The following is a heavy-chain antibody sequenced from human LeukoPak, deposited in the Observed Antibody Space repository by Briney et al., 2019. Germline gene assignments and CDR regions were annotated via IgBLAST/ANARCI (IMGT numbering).Heavy chain of an antibody. CDR3: AKWGVGYCSSTSCKFDY. D-gene: IGHD2-2*01. V-gene: IGHV3-23*01. Sequence: GGSLRLSCAASGFTFSTYSMHWVRQAPGKGLEWVSAISGSGGSTYYADSVKGRFTISRDNSKNTLYLQMNSLRAEDTAVYYCAKWGVGYCSSTSCKFDYWGQGTLVTVSS. CDR2: ISGSGGST. J-gene: IGHJ4*02. CDR1: GFTFSTYS.